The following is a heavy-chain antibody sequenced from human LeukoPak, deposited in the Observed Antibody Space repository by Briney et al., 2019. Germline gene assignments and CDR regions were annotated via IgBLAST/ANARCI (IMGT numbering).Heavy chain of an antibody. J-gene: IGHJ5*02. CDR1: GYTFTGYY. Sequence: ASVKLSCTASGYTFTGYYMHWVRQAPGQGLEWMGWINPNRGGTNYAQSLQGRVTITRDTSISTAYMERSRLRCDETAVYSCATHTVYSSGWYDFVTWGPGNLFTVSS. CDR3: ATHTVYSSGWYDFVT. V-gene: IGHV1-2*02. D-gene: IGHD6-19*01. CDR2: INPNRGGT.